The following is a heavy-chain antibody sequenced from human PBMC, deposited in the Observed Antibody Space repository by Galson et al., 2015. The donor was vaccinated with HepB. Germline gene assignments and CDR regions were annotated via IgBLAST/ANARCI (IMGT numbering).Heavy chain of an antibody. CDR2: ISTYNGNT. Sequence: SVKVSCKASGYTFTTYAISWVRQAPGQGLEWMGWISTYNGNTNYAQKFQGRVTMTTDTSTSTAYMELRSLGSDDTAIYYCARVGVPPAYYGVDVWGQGTTGTVSS. V-gene: IGHV1-18*01. D-gene: IGHD2-2*01. J-gene: IGHJ6*02. CDR3: ARVGVPPAYYGVDV. CDR1: GYTFTTYA.